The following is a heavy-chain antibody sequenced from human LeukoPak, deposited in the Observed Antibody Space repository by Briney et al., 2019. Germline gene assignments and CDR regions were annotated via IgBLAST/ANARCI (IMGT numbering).Heavy chain of an antibody. Sequence: SETLSLTCTVSGGSISSYYWSWIRQPPGKGLVWSGHIYYSGSTNYNPSLKSRVTISVDTSKNQFSLKLSSVTAADTAVYYCARGNSYDSSGYYYQYNWFDPWGQGTLVTVSS. D-gene: IGHD3-22*01. CDR3: ARGNSYDSSGYYYQYNWFDP. V-gene: IGHV4-59*08. CDR1: GGSISSYY. J-gene: IGHJ5*02. CDR2: IYYSGST.